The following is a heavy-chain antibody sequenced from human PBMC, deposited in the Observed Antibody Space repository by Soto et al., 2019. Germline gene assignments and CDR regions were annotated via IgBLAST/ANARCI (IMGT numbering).Heavy chain of an antibody. CDR2: ISSSSSYI. J-gene: IGHJ5*02. CDR3: ARDSGIVVVPAATRYNWFNP. V-gene: IGHV3-21*01. D-gene: IGHD2-2*01. Sequence: MSWVRQAPGKGLEWVSSISSSSSYIYYADSVKGRFTISRDNAKNSLYLQMNSLRAEDTAVYYCARDSGIVVVPAATRYNWFNPWGQGTLVTVSS.